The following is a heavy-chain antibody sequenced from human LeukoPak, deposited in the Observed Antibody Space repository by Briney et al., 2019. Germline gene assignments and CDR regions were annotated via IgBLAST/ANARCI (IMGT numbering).Heavy chain of an antibody. D-gene: IGHD2-2*01. CDR2: ISTYIGNT. J-gene: IGHJ5*02. CDR1: VYTFTNYG. Sequence: GASVKVSCKASVYTFTNYGINWVRQAPGQGLEWMGLISTYIGNTNYAQKVQGRVTMTTDTSTNTAYMDLRSLTSDDTAVYYCARGGYCSGTTCLFGDNWLDPWGQGTLVTVSS. V-gene: IGHV1-18*01. CDR3: ARGGYCSGTTCLFGDNWLDP.